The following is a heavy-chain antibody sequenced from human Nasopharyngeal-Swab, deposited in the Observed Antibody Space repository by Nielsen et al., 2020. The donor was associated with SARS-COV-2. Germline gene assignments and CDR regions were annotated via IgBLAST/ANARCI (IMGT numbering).Heavy chain of an antibody. CDR3: VRFSYYGSGRYWL. J-gene: IGHJ4*02. D-gene: IGHD3-10*01. Sequence: GGSLRLSCKGSGYSFANYRISWVRQVPGKGLEWMGRIDPSDSYTKYSPSFQGHVTISTDNSISTAYLQWSNLKAADSAIYYCVRFSYYGSGRYWLWGRGTPVTVSS. CDR2: IDPSDSYT. V-gene: IGHV5-10-1*01. CDR1: GYSFANYR.